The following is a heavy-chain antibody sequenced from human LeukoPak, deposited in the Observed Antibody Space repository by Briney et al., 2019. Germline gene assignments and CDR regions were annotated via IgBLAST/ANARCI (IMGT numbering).Heavy chain of an antibody. D-gene: IGHD6-25*01. CDR2: MNPINGDS. V-gene: IGHV1-8*03. Sequence: ASVKLSCKASGYTFTNYHITWVRQATGQGLEWVGWMNPINGDSGFAQKFQGRVTITRDSSISTSYMELRSLTSEDTAVYFCARTTSFTASGYDYWGPGTLVTVSS. CDR3: ARTTSFTASGYDY. CDR1: GYTFTNYH. J-gene: IGHJ4*02.